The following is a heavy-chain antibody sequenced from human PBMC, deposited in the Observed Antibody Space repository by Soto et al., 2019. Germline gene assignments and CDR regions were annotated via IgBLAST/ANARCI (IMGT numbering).Heavy chain of an antibody. CDR1: GSTFSDYA. J-gene: IGHJ4*02. Sequence: LRLSCAASGSTFSDYAMYWVRQAPGKGLEWVSVISFDGNIKYYTGSVKGRFTISRDNSKNTLHLQVNSLRTEDTALYYCARAPGHSVHSSGWQIDYWGQGTLVTVSS. V-gene: IGHV3-30-3*01. CDR2: ISFDGNIK. CDR3: ARAPGHSVHSSGWQIDY. D-gene: IGHD6-19*01.